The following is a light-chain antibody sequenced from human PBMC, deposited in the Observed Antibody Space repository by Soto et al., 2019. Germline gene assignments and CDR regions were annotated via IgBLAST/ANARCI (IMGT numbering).Light chain of an antibody. CDR3: SSYTTSTTRV. CDR2: DVT. V-gene: IGLV2-14*01. Sequence: QSVLTQPASVSGSPGQSITISCTGTSSDVGGYNYVSWYQQYPGKAPKLMIYDVTNRPSGVSDRFSGSKSGNTASLTISGLQAEDEADYYCSSYTTSTTRVFGGGTKLTVL. CDR1: SSDVGGYNY. J-gene: IGLJ2*01.